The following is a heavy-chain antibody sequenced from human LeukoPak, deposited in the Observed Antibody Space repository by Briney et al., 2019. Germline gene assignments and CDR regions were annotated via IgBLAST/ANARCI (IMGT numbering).Heavy chain of an antibody. CDR1: GFIFSNYW. CDR3: ARDKVVGATFFDY. Sequence: PGGSLRLSCAASGFIFSNYWMSWVRQAPGKGLEWVANIKQDGSEKYYVDSVKGRFTVSRDNANNSLYLQMNSLREEDTAVYCCARDKVVGATFFDYWGQGTLVTVSS. J-gene: IGHJ4*02. CDR2: IKQDGSEK. V-gene: IGHV3-7*01. D-gene: IGHD1-26*01.